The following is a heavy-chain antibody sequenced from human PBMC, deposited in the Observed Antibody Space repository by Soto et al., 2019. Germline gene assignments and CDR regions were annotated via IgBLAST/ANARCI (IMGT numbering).Heavy chain of an antibody. CDR2: IWYDGGNK. J-gene: IGHJ4*02. CDR1: GFTFSSYG. V-gene: IGHV3-33*01. D-gene: IGHD2-21*02. CDR3: ARSIVVVTALDY. Sequence: GGSLRLSCAASGFTFSSYGMHWVRQAPGKGLEWVAVIWYDGGNKYYADSVKGRFTISRDNSKNTLYLQMNSLRAEDTAVYYCARSIVVVTALDYWGQGTLVTVS.